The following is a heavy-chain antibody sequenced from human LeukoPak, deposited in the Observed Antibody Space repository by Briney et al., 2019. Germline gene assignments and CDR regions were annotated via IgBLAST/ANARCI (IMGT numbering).Heavy chain of an antibody. V-gene: IGHV3-7*03. CDR1: GFTFSSYW. CDR3: AKDIGDRRGDCYDY. J-gene: IGHJ4*02. D-gene: IGHD3-10*01. CDR2: IKQDGSEK. Sequence: GGSLRLSCAASGFTFSSYWMSWVRQAPGKGLEWVANIKQDGSEKYYVDSVKGRFTISRDNAKNSLYLQMNSLRAEDTALYYCAKDIGDRRGDCYDYWGQGTLVTVSS.